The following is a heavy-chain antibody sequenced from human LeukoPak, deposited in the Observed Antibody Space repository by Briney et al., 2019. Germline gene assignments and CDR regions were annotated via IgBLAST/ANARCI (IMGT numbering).Heavy chain of an antibody. V-gene: IGHV3-23*01. D-gene: IGHD4-17*01. Sequence: XXQGRXKXRGWVSAMWGGGTRKFYADSVKGRFRISRDNSKDTLFLQMNSLRAEDTAVYYCARDPNGDYIGAFDMWGPGTMVTVSS. J-gene: IGHJ3*02. CDR3: ARDPNGDYIGAFDM. CDR2: MWGGGTRK.